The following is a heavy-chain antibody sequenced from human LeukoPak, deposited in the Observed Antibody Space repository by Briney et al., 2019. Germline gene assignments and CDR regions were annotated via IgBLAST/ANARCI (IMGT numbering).Heavy chain of an antibody. J-gene: IGHJ4*02. Sequence: SETLSLTCDVSGGSIDSTNWWNWVRQPPGKGLEWIGEIHHDGRINYNPSLKSRVTLSVDKSKNQFSLRLDSVTAADTAVYYCASYDSSGYFVDYWGQGTLVTVSS. CDR3: ASYDSSGYFVDY. CDR2: IHHDGRI. CDR1: GGSIDSTNW. D-gene: IGHD3-22*01. V-gene: IGHV4/OR15-8*01.